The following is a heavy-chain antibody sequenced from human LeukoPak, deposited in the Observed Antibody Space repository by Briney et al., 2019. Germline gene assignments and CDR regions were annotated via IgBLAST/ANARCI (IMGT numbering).Heavy chain of an antibody. CDR2: IYTSGST. Sequence: SETLSLTCTVSGGSISSYYWSWIRQPAGKGLEWIGRIYTSGSTNYNPSLKSRVTMSVGTSKNQFSLKLSSVTAADTAVYYCARDQGYYYDSSGYRNFDYWGQGTLVTVSS. J-gene: IGHJ4*02. D-gene: IGHD3-22*01. V-gene: IGHV4-4*07. CDR1: GGSISSYY. CDR3: ARDQGYYYDSSGYRNFDY.